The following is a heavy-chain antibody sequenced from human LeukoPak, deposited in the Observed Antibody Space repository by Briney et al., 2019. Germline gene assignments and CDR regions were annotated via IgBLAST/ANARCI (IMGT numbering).Heavy chain of an antibody. CDR1: GGSISSYY. CDR3: ARDRSLTSFGVVYDAFDI. Sequence: PSETLSLTCTVSGGSISSYYWSWIRQPAGKGLEWIGRIYTSGSTNYNPSLKSRVTISVDKSKNQFSLTLSSVTAADTAVYYCARDRSLTSFGVVYDAFDIWGQGTMVTVSS. CDR2: IYTSGST. D-gene: IGHD3-3*01. V-gene: IGHV4-4*07. J-gene: IGHJ3*02.